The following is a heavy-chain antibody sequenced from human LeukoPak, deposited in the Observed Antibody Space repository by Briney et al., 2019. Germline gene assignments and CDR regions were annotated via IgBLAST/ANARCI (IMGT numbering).Heavy chain of an antibody. Sequence: SSETLSLTCAVYGGSFSGYYWSWIRQPPGKGLEWIGEINHSGSTNYNPSLKSRVTISVDTSKNQFSLKLSSVTAADTAVYYCARHTPIYGSGFSWFDPWGQGTLVTVSS. CDR3: ARHTPIYGSGFSWFDP. CDR2: INHSGST. J-gene: IGHJ5*02. D-gene: IGHD3-10*01. V-gene: IGHV4-34*01. CDR1: GGSFSGYY.